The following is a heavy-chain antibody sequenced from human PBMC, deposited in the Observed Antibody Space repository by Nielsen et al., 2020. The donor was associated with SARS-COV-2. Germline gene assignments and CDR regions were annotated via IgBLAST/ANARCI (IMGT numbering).Heavy chain of an antibody. CDR2: IIPIFGTA. V-gene: IGHV1-69*13. Sequence: SVKVSCKASGGTFSSYAISWVRQAPGQGLEWMGGIIPIFGTANYAQKFQGRVTITADESTSTAYMELSSLRSEDTAVYYCATAAAGHYYYYGMDVWGQGTTVTVSS. D-gene: IGHD6-13*01. CDR1: GGTFSSYA. J-gene: IGHJ6*02. CDR3: ATAAAGHYYYYGMDV.